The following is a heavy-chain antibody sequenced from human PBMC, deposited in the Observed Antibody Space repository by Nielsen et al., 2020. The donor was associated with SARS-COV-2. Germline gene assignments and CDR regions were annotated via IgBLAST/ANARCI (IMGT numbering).Heavy chain of an antibody. CDR1: GFTFDDYA. J-gene: IGHJ5*02. V-gene: IGHV3-9*01. Sequence: SLKISCAASGFTFDDYAMHWVRQAPGKGLEWVSGISWNSGSIGYADSVKGRFTISRDNAKNSLYLQMNSLRDEDTAVYYCARDQSIAARHWFDPWGQGTLVTVSS. CDR3: ARDQSIAARHWFDP. D-gene: IGHD6-6*01. CDR2: ISWNSGSI.